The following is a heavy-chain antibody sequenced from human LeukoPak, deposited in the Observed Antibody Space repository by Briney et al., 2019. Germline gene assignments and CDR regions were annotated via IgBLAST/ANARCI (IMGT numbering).Heavy chain of an antibody. J-gene: IGHJ1*01. D-gene: IGHD6-19*01. V-gene: IGHV3-23*01. CDR2: MSGGGSST. Sequence: QPVRSPCPSRALSVLTFSSYAMSWVRQAPGKGLEWVSAMSGGGSSTYYAGSVKGRFTICRDNSKHTLYLQMNSLRAEDTAVYYCAKGGIAVAVVGKYFQHWGEGTLVTVSS. CDR1: VLTFSSYA. CDR3: AKGGIAVAVVGKYFQH.